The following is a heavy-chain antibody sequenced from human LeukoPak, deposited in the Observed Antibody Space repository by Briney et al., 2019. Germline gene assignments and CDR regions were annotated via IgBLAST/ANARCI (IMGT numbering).Heavy chain of an antibody. CDR3: ARVTKIAARRLYYFDY. D-gene: IGHD6-6*01. CDR2: IYYSGST. J-gene: IGHJ4*02. Sequence: SETLSLTCAVSGGSISSYYWSWIRQPPGKGLEWIGYIYYSGSTNYNPSLKSRVTISVDTSKNQFSLKLSSVTAADTAVYYCARVTKIAARRLYYFDYWGQGTLVTVSS. CDR1: GGSISSYY. V-gene: IGHV4-59*01.